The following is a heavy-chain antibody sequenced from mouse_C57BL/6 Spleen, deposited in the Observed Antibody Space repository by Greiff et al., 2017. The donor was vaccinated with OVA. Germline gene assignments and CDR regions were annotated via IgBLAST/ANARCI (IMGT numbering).Heavy chain of an antibody. CDR2: IYPGDGDT. J-gene: IGHJ4*01. Sequence: QVQLKESGAELVKPGASVKISCKASGYAFSSYWMNWVKQRPGKGLEWIGQIYPGDGDTNYNGKFKGKATLTADKSSSTAYMQLSSLTSEDSAVYFCARDGNERYYAMDYWGQGTSVTVSS. V-gene: IGHV1-80*01. CDR3: ARDGNERYYAMDY. CDR1: GYAFSSYW. D-gene: IGHD2-1*01.